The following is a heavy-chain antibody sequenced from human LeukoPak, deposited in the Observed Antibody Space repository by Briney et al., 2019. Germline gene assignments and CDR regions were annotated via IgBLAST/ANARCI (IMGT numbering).Heavy chain of an antibody. CDR2: ISSSGSTT. J-gene: IGHJ4*02. V-gene: IGHV3-48*03. Sequence: PGGSLRLSCAASGFTLSSYNMNWVRQAPGKGLEWVSYISSSGSTTYYADSVKGRFTISRDNAKNSLYLQMNRLRAEDTAVYYCARCFGYIAGAGMGFDYWGQGTLVTVSS. CDR3: ARCFGYIAGAGMGFDY. D-gene: IGHD6-19*01. CDR1: GFTLSSYN.